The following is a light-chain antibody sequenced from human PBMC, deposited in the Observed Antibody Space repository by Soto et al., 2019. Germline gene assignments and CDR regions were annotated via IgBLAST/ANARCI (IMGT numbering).Light chain of an antibody. CDR3: QSYDSSRSVWV. Sequence: QSVLTQPPSVSGATGPRVTISCTGYNSNIGEGYDVHWYLQLPGTAPKLLIDGNINRPSGVPDRFSASKSGTSASLAITGFQAEDEADDYCQSYDSSRSVWVFGGGTKLTVL. CDR2: GNI. J-gene: IGLJ3*02. CDR1: NSNIGEGYD. V-gene: IGLV1-40*01.